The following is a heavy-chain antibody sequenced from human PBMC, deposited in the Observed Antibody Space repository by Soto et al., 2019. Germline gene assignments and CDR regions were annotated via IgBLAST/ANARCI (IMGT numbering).Heavy chain of an antibody. D-gene: IGHD2-15*01. J-gene: IGHJ4*02. CDR3: ARHTPAISISDH. CDR2: IYYSGGT. CDR1: GGSISSSSYY. Sequence: QLQLQESGPGLVKPSETLSLTCTVSGGSISSSSYYWGWIRQPPGKGLEWIGSIYYSGGTYYNPSLMSRVTISVDTSKNQFSLKLSSVTAADTAVYYCARHTPAISISDHWGQGTLVTVSS. V-gene: IGHV4-39*01.